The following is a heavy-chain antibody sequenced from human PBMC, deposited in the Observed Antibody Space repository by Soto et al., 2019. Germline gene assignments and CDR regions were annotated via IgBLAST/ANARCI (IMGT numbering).Heavy chain of an antibody. CDR1: GFTFSSYG. D-gene: IGHD6-19*01. Sequence: QVQLVESGGGVVQPGRSLRLSCAASGFTFSSYGMHWVRQAPGKGLEWVAVIWYDGSNKYYADSVKGRFPISRDNSKNTLYLQMNSLRAEDTAVYYCARDQAVAGADAFDIWGQGTMVTVSS. J-gene: IGHJ3*02. CDR2: IWYDGSNK. V-gene: IGHV3-33*01. CDR3: ARDQAVAGADAFDI.